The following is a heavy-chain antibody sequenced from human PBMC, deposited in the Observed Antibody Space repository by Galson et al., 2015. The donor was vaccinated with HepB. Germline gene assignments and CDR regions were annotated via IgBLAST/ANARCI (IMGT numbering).Heavy chain of an antibody. Sequence: SLRLSCAASGFTFSNAWMNWVRQAPGKGLEWVGRIKSKTDGGTTDYAAPVKGGFTISRDDSKNTVYLQMYNLKTEGSAVYYCATDPRDTTHDFVSWGPGTLVTVSS. CDR1: GFTFSNAW. V-gene: IGHV3-15*07. D-gene: IGHD1-1*01. CDR3: ATDPRDTTHDFVS. J-gene: IGHJ4*02. CDR2: IKSKTDGGTT.